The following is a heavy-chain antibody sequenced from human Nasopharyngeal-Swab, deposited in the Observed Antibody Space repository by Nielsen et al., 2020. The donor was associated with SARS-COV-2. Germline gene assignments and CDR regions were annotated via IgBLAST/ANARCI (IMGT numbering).Heavy chain of an antibody. V-gene: IGHV3-7*04. J-gene: IGHJ4*02. CDR2: INQDGRAK. CDR3: ARDEVGPGY. CDR1: GVTLSSYW. Sequence: AESLSLACAVSGVTLSSYWMSWVRQAPGKGLEWVANINQDGRAKYYVDSVKGRFTISRDNAKHSLYLQMNSLRAEDTSVYYCARDEVGPGYWGQRTLVSVSS. D-gene: IGHD1-26*01.